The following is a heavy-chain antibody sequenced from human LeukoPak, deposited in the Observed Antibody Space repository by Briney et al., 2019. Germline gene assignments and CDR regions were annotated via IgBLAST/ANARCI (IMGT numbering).Heavy chain of an antibody. V-gene: IGHV3-7*03. D-gene: IGHD3-16*01. J-gene: IGHJ6*02. CDR3: ARGGGLDV. CDR2: INHNGSVN. CDR1: GFIFSNYG. Sequence: GGSLRLSCAASGFIFSNYGMNWARQAPGKGLEWVASINHNGSVNYYVDSVKGRFTISRDNAKNSLYLQMSNLRAEDTAVYFCARGGGLDVWGQGATVTVSS.